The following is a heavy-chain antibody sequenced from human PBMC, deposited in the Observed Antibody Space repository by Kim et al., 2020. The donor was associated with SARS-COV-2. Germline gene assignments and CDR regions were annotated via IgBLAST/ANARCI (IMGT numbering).Heavy chain of an antibody. Sequence: GGSLRLSCAASGFTFSGSAIHWVRQASGKGLAWVGRIRSKANSYATAYAASVRGRFSISRDDSKNTAYLQMNNMKTEDTAEYYCTSVQATTSAFWDAFD. CDR1: GFTFSGSA. CDR3: TSVQATTSAFWDAFD. J-gene: IGHJ3*02. CDR2: IRSKANSYAT. V-gene: IGHV3-73*01. D-gene: IGHD1-1*01.